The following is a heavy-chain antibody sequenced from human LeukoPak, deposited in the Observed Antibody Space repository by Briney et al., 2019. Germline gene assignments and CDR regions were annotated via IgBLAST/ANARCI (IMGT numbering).Heavy chain of an antibody. V-gene: IGHV6-1*01. CDR1: GDSVSSNSVT. CDR3: ARRLTQYDCFDP. D-gene: IGHD2-2*01. Sequence: PSQTLSLTCAISGDSVSSNSVTWNWIRQSPSRGLERLGRTYYRFTWYNDYAVSVRGRITVNPDTSKNQFSLHLNSVTPEDTAVYYCARRLTQYDCFDPWGQGILVTVSS. CDR2: TYYRFTWYN. J-gene: IGHJ5*02.